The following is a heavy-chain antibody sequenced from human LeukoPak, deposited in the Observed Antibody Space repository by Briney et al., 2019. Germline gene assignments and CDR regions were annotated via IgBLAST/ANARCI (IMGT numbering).Heavy chain of an antibody. J-gene: IGHJ4*02. Sequence: GGSLRLSCAASGFSVTSNYMSWVRQPPGKGLEWVSVLYSSGYTKYADSVKGRFSISRDTSENTLSLQMNSLRAEDSAVYYCAAKGNGYTGTYVFAHWGRGTLVTVSS. CDR2: LYSSGYT. V-gene: IGHV3-66*01. CDR3: AAKGNGYTGTYVFAH. CDR1: GFSVTSNY. D-gene: IGHD5-12*01.